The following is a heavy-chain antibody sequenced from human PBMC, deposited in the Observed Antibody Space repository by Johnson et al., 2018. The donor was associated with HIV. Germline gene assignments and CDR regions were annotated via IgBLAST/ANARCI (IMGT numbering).Heavy chain of an antibody. V-gene: IGHV3-64*01. J-gene: IGHJ3*02. D-gene: IGHD2-15*01. Sequence: VQLVESGGGLVQPGGSLRVSCAASGFTFSNYAIHWVRQAPGKGLEYVSAISGNGGSTYYANSVKGRFTISRDNSKNTLYLQMGSLRAEDMGVYYWARLRSPDAFDIWGQGTMVTVSS. CDR3: ARLRSPDAFDI. CDR1: GFTFSNYA. CDR2: ISGNGGST.